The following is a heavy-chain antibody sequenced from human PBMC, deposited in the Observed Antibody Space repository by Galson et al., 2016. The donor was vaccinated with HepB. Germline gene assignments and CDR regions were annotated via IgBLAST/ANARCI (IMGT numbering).Heavy chain of an antibody. V-gene: IGHV3-21*01. D-gene: IGHD3-22*01. J-gene: IGHJ4*02. CDR2: ISSGSSYI. CDR3: ARDASSTGYFGGTTDDY. Sequence: SLRLSCAASGFTFSSYSMNWVRQAPGKGLEWVSSISSGSSYIVYADSVKGRFTISRDNAKNSLYLQMNSLRAEDTAVYYCARDASSTGYFGGTTDDYWGQGTLVTVSS. CDR1: GFTFSSYS.